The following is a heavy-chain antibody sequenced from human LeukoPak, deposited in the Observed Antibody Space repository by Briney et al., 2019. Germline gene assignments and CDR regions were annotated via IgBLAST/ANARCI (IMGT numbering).Heavy chain of an antibody. V-gene: IGHV3-21*01. CDR1: GFTFSSYT. D-gene: IGHD1-26*01. CDR3: ARDLGSSGLDY. Sequence: TGGSLRLSCAASGFTFSSYTMNWVRQAPGKGLEWVSSISSSSSYIYYADSVKGRFTISRDNAKNSLYLQMNSLRAEDTAAYYCARDLGSSGLDYWGQGTLVTVSS. CDR2: ISSSSSYI. J-gene: IGHJ4*02.